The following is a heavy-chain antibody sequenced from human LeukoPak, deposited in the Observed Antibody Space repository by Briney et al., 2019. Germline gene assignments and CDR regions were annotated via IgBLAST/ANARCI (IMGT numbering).Heavy chain of an antibody. D-gene: IGHD3-10*01. CDR1: GGCISTYF. CDR3: ARGAVYPSESFYNPRPFEY. V-gene: IGHV4-59*01. Sequence: PWETLSLTCTDSGGCISTYFWSWIRQAPGKGLEWIGDVYCSGSTNYNPSLKSRVSISVDTSENQFSLQLTSVSAADTAVYYCARGAVYPSESFYNPRPFEYWGQGTLVAVRS. CDR2: VYCSGST. J-gene: IGHJ4*02.